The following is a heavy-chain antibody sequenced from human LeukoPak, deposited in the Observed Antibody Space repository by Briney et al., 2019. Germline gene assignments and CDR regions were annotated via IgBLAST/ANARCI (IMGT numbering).Heavy chain of an antibody. J-gene: IGHJ4*02. CDR1: GRPISSSSYY. Sequence: SETLSLLRTVSGRPISSSSYYWGWIRQPPGKGLEWIGSIYYSGSTYYNPSLKSRVAISVDTPKSRFSLKLSSVTGADAPVYYCSRQVVVGAYFNYGGRGTLVTVSS. CDR3: SRQVVVGAYFNY. CDR2: IYYSGST. D-gene: IGHD2-15*01. V-gene: IGHV4-39*01.